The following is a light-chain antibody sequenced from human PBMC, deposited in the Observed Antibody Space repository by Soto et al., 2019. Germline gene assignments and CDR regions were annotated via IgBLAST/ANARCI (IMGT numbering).Light chain of an antibody. CDR1: NIGNKN. CDR3: QVWDGNTVV. V-gene: IGLV3-9*01. J-gene: IGLJ2*01. CDR2: RDY. Sequence: SYELTQPLSVSVALGRTATIPCGGNNIGNKNVHWYQQKPGQAPVLVIYRDYNRPSRITERFSGSNSGNTATLTISRAQVGDESDFYCQVWDGNTVVFGGGTQLTVL.